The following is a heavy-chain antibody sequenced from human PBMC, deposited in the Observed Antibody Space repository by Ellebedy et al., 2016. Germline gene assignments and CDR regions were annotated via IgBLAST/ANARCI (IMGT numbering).Heavy chain of an antibody. D-gene: IGHD3-22*01. J-gene: IGHJ4*02. CDR1: GGSISSGDYY. Sequence: SETLSLTCTVSGGSISSGDYYWSWIRQPPGKGLEWIGYIYYSGSTYYNPSLKSRVTISVDTSKNQFSLKLSSVTAADTAVYYCARGRYYDSSGSDYFDYWGQGTLVTVSS. V-gene: IGHV4-30-4*01. CDR3: ARGRYYDSSGSDYFDY. CDR2: IYYSGST.